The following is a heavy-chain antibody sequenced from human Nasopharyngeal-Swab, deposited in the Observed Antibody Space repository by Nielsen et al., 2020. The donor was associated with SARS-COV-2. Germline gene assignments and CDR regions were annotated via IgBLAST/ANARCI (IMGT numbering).Heavy chain of an antibody. CDR2: ISSSGSTI. J-gene: IGHJ4*02. D-gene: IGHD3-10*01. CDR3: ASGKGYYYGSGTFDY. V-gene: IGHV3-48*03. Sequence: GGSLRLSCAASGFTFSSYEMNWVRQAPGKGLEWVSYISSSGSTIYYADSVKGRFTISRDNAKHSLYLQMNSLRAEDTAVYYCASGKGYYYGSGTFDYWGQGTLVTVSS. CDR1: GFTFSSYE.